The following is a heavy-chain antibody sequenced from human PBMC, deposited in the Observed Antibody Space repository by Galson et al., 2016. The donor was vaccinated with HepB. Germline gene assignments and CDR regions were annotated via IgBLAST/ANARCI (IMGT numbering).Heavy chain of an antibody. CDR1: GFTFSSYA. J-gene: IGHJ4*02. Sequence: SLRLSCAASGFTFSSYAMHWVRQAPGKGLEWVIVISYDGSKKYYADSVKGRFTISRDNSKNTLYLQMKSLRVEDTAVYYCARAGYYNNSGYSEDFDYWGQGTLVTVSS. V-gene: IGHV3-30*04. CDR2: ISYDGSKK. D-gene: IGHD3-22*01. CDR3: ARAGYYNNSGYSEDFDY.